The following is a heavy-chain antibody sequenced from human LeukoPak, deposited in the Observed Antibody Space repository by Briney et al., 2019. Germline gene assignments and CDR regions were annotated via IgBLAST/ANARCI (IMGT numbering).Heavy chain of an antibody. J-gene: IGHJ4*02. V-gene: IGHV4-39*01. CDR3: ARRRGSYYGNFDY. CDR2: IYYSGST. CDR1: GGSISSSSHY. D-gene: IGHD1-26*01. Sequence: SETLSLTCTVSGGSISSSSHYWGWIRQPPGKGLEWIGSIYYSGSTYYNPSLKSRVTISVDTSKNQFSLKLSSVTAADTAVYYCARRRGSYYGNFDYWGQGTLVTVSS.